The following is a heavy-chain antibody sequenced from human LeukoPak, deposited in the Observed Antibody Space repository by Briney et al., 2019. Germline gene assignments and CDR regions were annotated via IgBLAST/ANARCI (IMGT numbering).Heavy chain of an antibody. CDR2: IYYSGST. CDR3: ARHGIAADCSSTSCYGPGHPDY. Sequence: PSETLSLTCTVSGGSISSTTYYWGWLRQPPGKGLEWIGSIYYSGSTYNNPSLKSRVTISVDTSKNQFSLKLSSVTAADTAVYYCARHGIAADCSSTSCYGPGHPDYWGQGTLVTVSS. V-gene: IGHV4-39*01. CDR1: GGSISSTTYY. D-gene: IGHD2-2*01. J-gene: IGHJ4*02.